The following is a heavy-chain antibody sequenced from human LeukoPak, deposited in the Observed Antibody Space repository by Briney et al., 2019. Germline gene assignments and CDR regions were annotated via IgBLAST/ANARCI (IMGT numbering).Heavy chain of an antibody. D-gene: IGHD3-10*01. V-gene: IGHV3-30-3*01. Sequence: GGSLRLSCAASGFTFSNYAMHWVRQAPGKGLEWVAVISYDGTNKYYADSVKGRFTISRDNSKNTMYLQMNSLRAEDTAVYYCAKDRHYYGSGSFYTYFDYWGQGTLVTVSS. CDR2: ISYDGTNK. CDR1: GFTFSNYA. CDR3: AKDRHYYGSGSFYTYFDY. J-gene: IGHJ4*02.